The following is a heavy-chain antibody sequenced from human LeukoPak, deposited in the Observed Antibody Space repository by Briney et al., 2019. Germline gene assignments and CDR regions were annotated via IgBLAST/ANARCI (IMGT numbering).Heavy chain of an antibody. D-gene: IGHD3-16*02. CDR2: ISSSSSYI. CDR3: ARDLVRRPLGH. V-gene: IGHV3-21*01. J-gene: IGHJ1*01. CDR1: GSTFSSYA. Sequence: GGSLRLSCAASGSTFSSYAMSWVRQAPGKGLEWVSSISSSSSYIYYADSVKGRFTISRDNAKNSLYLQMNSLRAEDTAVYYCARDLVRRPLGHWGQGTLVTVSS.